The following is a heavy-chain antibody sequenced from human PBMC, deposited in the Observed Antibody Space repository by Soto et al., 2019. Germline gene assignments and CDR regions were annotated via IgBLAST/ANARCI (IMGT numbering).Heavy chain of an antibody. Sequence: GGSLRLSCAASGFSFSNYEMNWVRQAPGKGLEWVSFISSTSTTYYADSVKGRFTFSRDNAKNSLSLQMNSLRAEDTAVYYCARGYSFGYGFDYWGQGALVTVSS. CDR3: ARGYSFGYGFDY. J-gene: IGHJ4*02. CDR1: GFSFSNYE. V-gene: IGHV3-48*03. D-gene: IGHD5-18*01. CDR2: ISSTSTT.